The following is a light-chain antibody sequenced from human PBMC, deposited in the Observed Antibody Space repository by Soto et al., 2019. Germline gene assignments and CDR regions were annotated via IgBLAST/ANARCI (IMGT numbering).Light chain of an antibody. CDR2: DVS. J-gene: IGLJ2*01. CDR1: SSDVGAYEY. CDR3: SSYTSSSTLV. Sequence: QSALTQTASVSGSPGQSITISCTGTSSDVGAYEYVSWYQQHPGKAPKLIIYDVSYRPSGVSNRFSGSKSGNTASLTISGLQAEDEADYYCSSYTSSSTLVFGGGTKLTVL. V-gene: IGLV2-14*01.